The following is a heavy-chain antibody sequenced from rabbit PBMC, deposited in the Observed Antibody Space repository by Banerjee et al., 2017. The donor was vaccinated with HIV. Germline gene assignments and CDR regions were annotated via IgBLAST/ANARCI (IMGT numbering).Heavy chain of an antibody. J-gene: IGHJ4*01. V-gene: IGHV1S45*01. CDR3: AREGYGYFAL. CDR2: IYTGSSAIA. Sequence: QQQLEESGGDLVKPEGSLTLTCTASGFSFSSGYDMCWVRQAPGKGLEWIGCIYTGSSAIAAYASWVNGRFTISRASSTTVTLQMTSLTAADTAIYFCAREGYGYFALWGQGTLVTVS. CDR1: GFSFSSGYD. D-gene: IGHD6-1*01.